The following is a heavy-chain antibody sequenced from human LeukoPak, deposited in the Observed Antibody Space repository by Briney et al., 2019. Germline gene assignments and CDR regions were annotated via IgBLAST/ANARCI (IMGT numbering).Heavy chain of an antibody. J-gene: IGHJ4*02. CDR1: GGSISSGDYY. CDR3: ARHAELDY. Sequence: SETLSLTCTVSGGSISSGDYYWSWIRQPPGKGLEWIGSIYHSGSTYYNPSLKSRVSFSVDTSKNQFSLKLSSVTAADTAVYYCARHAELDYWGQGTLVTVSS. CDR2: IYHSGST. V-gene: IGHV4-39*01. D-gene: IGHD1-26*01.